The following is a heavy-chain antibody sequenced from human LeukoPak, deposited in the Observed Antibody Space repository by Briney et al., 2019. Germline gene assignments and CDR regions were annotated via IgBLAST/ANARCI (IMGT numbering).Heavy chain of an antibody. D-gene: IGHD3-22*01. CDR3: ARLGWTYDSSGPYYYYYMDV. V-gene: IGHV4-39*07. CDR2: IYYSGST. Sequence: SETLSLTCTVSGGSISSSSYYWGWIRQPPGKGLEWIGSIYYSGSTYYNPSLKSRVTISVDTSKNQFSLKLSSVTAADTAVYYCARLGWTYDSSGPYYYYYMDVWGKGTTVTVSS. CDR1: GGSISSSSYY. J-gene: IGHJ6*03.